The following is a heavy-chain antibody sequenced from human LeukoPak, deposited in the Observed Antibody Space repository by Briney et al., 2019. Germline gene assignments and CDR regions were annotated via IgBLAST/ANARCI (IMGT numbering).Heavy chain of an antibody. CDR2: IYYSGST. D-gene: IGHD1-26*01. CDR1: GGSISSSSYY. CDR3: ASLGAPTGYYYYYMDV. V-gene: IGHV4-39*07. J-gene: IGHJ6*03. Sequence: SETLSLTCTVSGGSISSSSYYWGWIRQPPGKGLEWIGSIYYSGSTYYNPSLKSRVTISVDTSKNQFSLKLSSVTAADTAVYYCASLGAPTGYYYYYMDVWGKGTTVAVSS.